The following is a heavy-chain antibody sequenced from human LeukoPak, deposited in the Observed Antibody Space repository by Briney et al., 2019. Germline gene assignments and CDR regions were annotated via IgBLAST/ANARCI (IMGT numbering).Heavy chain of an antibody. CDR2: ISYDGSNK. D-gene: IGHD6-19*01. CDR1: GFTFSSYG. CDR3: AKAEYSSGWYQDY. V-gene: IGHV3-30*18. Sequence: GRSLRLSCVASGFTFSSYGMHWVRQAPGKGLEWVAVISYDGSNKYYADSVKGRFTISRDNSKNTLYLQMNSLRAEDTAVYYCAKAEYSSGWYQDYWGQGTLVTVSS. J-gene: IGHJ4*02.